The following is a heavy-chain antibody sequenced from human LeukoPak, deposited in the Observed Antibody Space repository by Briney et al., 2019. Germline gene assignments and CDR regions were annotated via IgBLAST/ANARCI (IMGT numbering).Heavy chain of an antibody. V-gene: IGHV3-48*03. CDR2: ISSSGSTI. CDR3: AMIVVLPARAFNI. Sequence: SGALRLSCAASGCTFSSYEMNWVRQDPGKGLEGVSYISSSGSTIYYADSVKGRFTISRGKPKNSLYLQMNSLRAEDTAVYYSAMIVVLPARAFNIWGQGTMVTVSS. CDR1: GCTFSSYE. J-gene: IGHJ3*02. D-gene: IGHD2-2*01.